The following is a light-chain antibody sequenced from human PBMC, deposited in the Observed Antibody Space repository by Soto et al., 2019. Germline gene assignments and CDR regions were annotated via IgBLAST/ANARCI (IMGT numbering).Light chain of an antibody. V-gene: IGKV1-5*03. CDR3: QQYNSYVWT. J-gene: IGKJ1*01. CDR2: KAS. Sequence: DSEMGQARCTLYTSVGDRVTITCRASQSISSWLAWYQQKPGKAPKLLIYKASSLESGVPSRFSGSGSGTEFTLTISSLQPDDFATYYCQQYNSYVWTFGQGTKVDIK. CDR1: QSISSW.